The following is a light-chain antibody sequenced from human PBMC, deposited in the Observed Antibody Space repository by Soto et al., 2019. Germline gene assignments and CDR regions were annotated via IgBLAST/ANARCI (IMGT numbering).Light chain of an antibody. CDR3: QQYNTWPPIT. V-gene: IGKV3-15*01. J-gene: IGKJ5*01. Sequence: EIVMTQSPATLSVSPGERATLSCRASQSISSNLAWYQQKNGQTPRLLIYGASTRAAGIPARFSGSGSGTDFTLTISSLQSEDFAVYYCQQYNTWPPITFGQGTRLEIK. CDR1: QSISSN. CDR2: GAS.